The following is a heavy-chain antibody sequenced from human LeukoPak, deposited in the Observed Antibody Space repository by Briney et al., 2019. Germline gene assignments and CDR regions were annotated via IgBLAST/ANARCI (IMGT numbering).Heavy chain of an antibody. D-gene: IGHD7-27*01. V-gene: IGHV3-7*05. J-gene: IGHJ3*02. CDR2: IKQDGSEK. CDR1: GFTFSSYW. Sequence: GGSLRLSCAASGFTFSSYWMSWVRQAPGKGLEWVANIKQDGSEKYYVDSVKGRFTISRDNAKNSLYLQMNSLRAEDTAVYYCVRDIHTQLTGEEEDAFDIWGQGTMVTVSS. CDR3: VRDIHTQLTGEEEDAFDI.